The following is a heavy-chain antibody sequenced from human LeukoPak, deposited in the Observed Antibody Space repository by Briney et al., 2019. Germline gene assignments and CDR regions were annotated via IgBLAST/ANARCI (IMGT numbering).Heavy chain of an antibody. CDR3: ARQNYYDSSGFDY. CDR1: GGSISSYY. J-gene: IGHJ4*02. CDR2: IYYSGST. Sequence: SETLSLTCTVSGGSISSYYWSWIRQPPGKGLEWIGYIYYSGSTNYNPSLKSRVTISVDTSKNQFSLKLSSVTAADTAVYYCARQNYYDSSGFDYWGQGTLVTVSS. D-gene: IGHD3-22*01. V-gene: IGHV4-59*08.